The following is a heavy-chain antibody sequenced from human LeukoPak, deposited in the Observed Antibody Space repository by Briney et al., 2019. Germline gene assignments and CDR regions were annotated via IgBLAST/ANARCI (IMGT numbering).Heavy chain of an antibody. V-gene: IGHV4-39*07. J-gene: IGHJ3*02. D-gene: IGHD3-10*01. Sequence: PSETLSLTCTVSGGSISSSSYYWGWIRQPPGKGLEWIGSIYYSGSTYYNPSLKSRVTISVDTSKNQFSLKLSSVTAADTAVYYCVRGGGDAFDIWGQGTMVTVSS. CDR1: GGSISSSSYY. CDR2: IYYSGST. CDR3: VRGGGDAFDI.